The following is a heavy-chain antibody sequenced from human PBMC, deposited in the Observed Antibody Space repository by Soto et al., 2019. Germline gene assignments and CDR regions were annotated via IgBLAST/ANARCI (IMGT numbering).Heavy chain of an antibody. D-gene: IGHD3-22*01. J-gene: IGHJ4*02. CDR3: ASEDPTYYYDNGGFYWEPDYQYYFDY. CDR1: GGSISSGCYS. Sequence: TSETLSLTCAVSGGSISSGCYSWSWIRQPPGKGLEWIGYMYHSGSTYYNPSLKSRVTISIDTSKNQFSLKLSSVTAADTAVYHCASEDPTYYYDNGGFYWEPDYQYYFDYWGQGTLVTVSS. V-gene: IGHV4-30-2*05. CDR2: MYHSGST.